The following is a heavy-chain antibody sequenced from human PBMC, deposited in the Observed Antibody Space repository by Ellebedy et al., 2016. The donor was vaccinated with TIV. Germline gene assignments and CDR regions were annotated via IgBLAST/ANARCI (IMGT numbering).Heavy chain of an antibody. D-gene: IGHD6-19*01. J-gene: IGHJ6*02. CDR1: GYTFTSYY. Sequence: ASVKVSCKASGYTFTSYYMHWVRQAPGQGLEWMGIINPSGGSTSYAQKLQGRVTITRDMSTNTAYMELRSLRSDDTAVYYCAADVGLAFRGYGMDVWGQGTTVTVSS. CDR2: INPSGGST. V-gene: IGHV1-46*04. CDR3: AADVGLAFRGYGMDV.